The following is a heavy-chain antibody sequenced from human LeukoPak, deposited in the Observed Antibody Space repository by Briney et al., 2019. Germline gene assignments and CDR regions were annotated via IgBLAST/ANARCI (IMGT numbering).Heavy chain of an antibody. J-gene: IGHJ4*02. V-gene: IGHV1-18*01. CDR1: GYPFIGYS. D-gene: IGHD4-23*01. CDR2: ITPYNGNT. CDR3: AREYGGNPGLFGY. Sequence: SVKVSCKASGYPFIGYSISWVRQAPGHGLEWMGWITPYNGNTNYVQNFQGRVTMTTDTSTSTAYMELRSLRSDDTAVYYCAREYGGNPGLFGYWGQGTLVTVSS.